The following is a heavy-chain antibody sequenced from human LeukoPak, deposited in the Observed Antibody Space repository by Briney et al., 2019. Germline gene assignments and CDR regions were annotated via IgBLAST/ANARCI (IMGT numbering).Heavy chain of an antibody. CDR3: ARVLYYDILTGAAFDP. CDR2: IYYSGST. CDR1: GGSISSYY. J-gene: IGHJ5*02. Sequence: PSETLSLTCTVSGGSISSYYWSWIRQPPGKGLEWIGYIYYSGSTNYNPSLKSRVTISVDTSKNQFPLKLSSVTAADTAVYYCARVLYYDILTGAAFDPWGQGTLVTVSS. V-gene: IGHV4-59*01. D-gene: IGHD3-9*01.